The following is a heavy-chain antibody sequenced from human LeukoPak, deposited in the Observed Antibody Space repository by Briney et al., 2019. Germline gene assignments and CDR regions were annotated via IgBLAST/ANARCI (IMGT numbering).Heavy chain of an antibody. CDR3: AKGSSYGSGSYAGDY. V-gene: IGHV3-9*01. CDR1: GFTFDDYA. CDR2: ISWNSGSI. J-gene: IGHJ4*02. D-gene: IGHD3-10*01. Sequence: GRSLRLSCAASGFTFDDYAMHWVRQAPGKGLEWVSSISWNSGSIGYADSVKGRFTISRDNAKNSLYLQMNSLRAEDTAFYYCAKGSSYGSGSYAGDYWGQGALVTVSS.